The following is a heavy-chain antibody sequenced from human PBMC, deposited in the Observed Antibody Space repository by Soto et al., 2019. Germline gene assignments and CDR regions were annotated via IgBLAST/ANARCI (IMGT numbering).Heavy chain of an antibody. CDR3: ARASYCSSTSCRSIKYYYGMDV. CDR1: GFTFSSYD. V-gene: IGHV3-13*01. J-gene: IGHJ6*02. CDR2: IGTAGDT. D-gene: IGHD2-2*01. Sequence: GGSLRLSCAASGFTFSSYDMHWVRQATGKGLEWVSAIGTAGDTYYPGSVKGRFTISRENAKNSLYLQMNSLRAEDTAVYYCARASYCSSTSCRSIKYYYGMDVWGQGTTVTVSS.